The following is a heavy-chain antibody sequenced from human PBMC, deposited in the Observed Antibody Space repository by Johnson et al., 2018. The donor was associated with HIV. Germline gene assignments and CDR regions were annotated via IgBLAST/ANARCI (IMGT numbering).Heavy chain of an antibody. J-gene: IGHJ3*02. CDR3: AKDRIVGATDDAFDI. D-gene: IGHD1-26*01. V-gene: IGHV3-66*01. Sequence: VQLVESGGGLVQPGGSLRLSCAASGFTVSSNYMSWVRQAPGKGLEWVSVIYSGGSTYYADSVKGRFTISRDNAKNSLYLQMNSLRAEDTALYYCAKDRIVGATDDAFDIWGQGTMVTVSS. CDR2: IYSGGST. CDR1: GFTVSSNY.